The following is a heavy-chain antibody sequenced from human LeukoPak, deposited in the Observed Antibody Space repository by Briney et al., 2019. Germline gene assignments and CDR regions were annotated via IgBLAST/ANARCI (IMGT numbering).Heavy chain of an antibody. CDR2: INHGGST. CDR3: ARPDYHSSASYYGPFDY. CDR1: GMSLSDYY. Sequence: PSETLSLTCGVSGMSLSDYYWTWIRQSPGKGLEWIGEINHGGSTDYNPSLKSRVTISIDTSKDQFSLKVNSVTAADTGVYFCARPDYHSSASYYGPFDYWGQGSLVTVSS. V-gene: IGHV4-34*01. D-gene: IGHD3-22*01. J-gene: IGHJ4*02.